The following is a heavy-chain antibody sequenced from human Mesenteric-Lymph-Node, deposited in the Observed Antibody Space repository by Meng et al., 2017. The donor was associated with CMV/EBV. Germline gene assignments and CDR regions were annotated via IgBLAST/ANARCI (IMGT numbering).Heavy chain of an antibody. Sequence: GSLRLSCTVSGDSITSSSDYWGWIRQPPGKTLEWIGSVSYSGYTSYNPSLKSRVTLSVDTSKNQFSLRLTSVTAADTAVYYCARHYLQWPHFFDHWGQGALVTVSS. J-gene: IGHJ4*02. CDR3: ARHYLQWPHFFDH. CDR2: VSYSGYT. CDR1: GDSITSSSDY. D-gene: IGHD6-19*01. V-gene: IGHV4-39*07.